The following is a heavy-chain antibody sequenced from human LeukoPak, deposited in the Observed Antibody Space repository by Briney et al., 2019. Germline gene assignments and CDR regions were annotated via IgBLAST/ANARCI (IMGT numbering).Heavy chain of an antibody. CDR3: ARAWGSSSSRYYYGMDV. D-gene: IGHD6-6*01. CDR2: IYYSGST. Sequence: PSETLSLTCTVSGDSISSGGYYWSWIRQPPGKGLEWIGYIYYSGSTNYNPSLKSRVTISVDTSKNQFSLKLSSVTAADTAVYYCARAWGSSSSRYYYGMDVWGQGTTVTVSS. V-gene: IGHV4-61*08. J-gene: IGHJ6*02. CDR1: GDSISSGGYY.